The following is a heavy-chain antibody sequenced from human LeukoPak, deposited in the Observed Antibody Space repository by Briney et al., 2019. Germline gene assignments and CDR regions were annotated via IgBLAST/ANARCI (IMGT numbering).Heavy chain of an antibody. CDR1: GFTFSSYA. Sequence: GGSLRLSCAASGFTFSSYAMNWLRQAPQKGLEWVSGISVTGDTTYDADSVKGQFTIARDNSRTTLYLQLNSLRADDTAVYYCAKSHITRYPLQYYFDLWGQGAQVIVSS. J-gene: IGHJ4*02. CDR2: ISVTGDTT. D-gene: IGHD2-21*01. V-gene: IGHV3-23*01. CDR3: AKSHITRYPLQYYFDL.